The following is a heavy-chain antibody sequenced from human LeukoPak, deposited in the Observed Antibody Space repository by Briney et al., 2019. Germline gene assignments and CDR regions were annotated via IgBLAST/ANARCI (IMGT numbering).Heavy chain of an antibody. D-gene: IGHD3-10*01. J-gene: IGHJ4*02. CDR2: IYYSGST. CDR1: GGSISSYY. Sequence: SETLSLTCTVSGGSISSYYWSWIRQPPGKGLEWIGYIYYSGSTNYNPSLKSRVTISVDTSKNQFSLKLSSVTAADTAVYYCVSFTDVVGGVNWGQGTLVTVSS. CDR3: VSFTDVVGGVN. V-gene: IGHV4-59*01.